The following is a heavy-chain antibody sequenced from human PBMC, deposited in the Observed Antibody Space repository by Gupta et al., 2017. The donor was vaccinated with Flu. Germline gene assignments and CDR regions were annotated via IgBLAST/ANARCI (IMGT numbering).Heavy chain of an antibody. V-gene: IGHV1-69*01. Sequence: QVQLVQSGAEVKKPGSSVKVSCKTSGGTFSNYAISWVRQAPGQGLEWMGGVIPVFDTTNYAQKFQGRATITADESTNTAYMEVSSLRSEDTAIYYCAVPSITSRPIGLWVLDYWGQGTLVTVSS. CDR1: GGTFSNYA. CDR2: VIPVFDTT. CDR3: AVPSITSRPIGLWVLDY. J-gene: IGHJ4*02. D-gene: IGHD3-16*01.